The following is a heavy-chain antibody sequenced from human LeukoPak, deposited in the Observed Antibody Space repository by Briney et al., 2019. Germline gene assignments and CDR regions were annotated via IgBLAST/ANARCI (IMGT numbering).Heavy chain of an antibody. CDR3: ARGRRENKYSSGWSTGGDY. CDR1: GGSFSGYY. CDR2: INHSGST. J-gene: IGHJ4*02. V-gene: IGHV4-34*01. Sequence: SETLSLTCAVYGGSFSGYYWSWIRQPPGKGLEWIGKINHSGSTNYNPSLKSRVTISVDTSKNQFSLKLSSVTAADTAVYYCARGRRENKYSSGWSTGGDYWGQGTLVTVSS. D-gene: IGHD6-19*01.